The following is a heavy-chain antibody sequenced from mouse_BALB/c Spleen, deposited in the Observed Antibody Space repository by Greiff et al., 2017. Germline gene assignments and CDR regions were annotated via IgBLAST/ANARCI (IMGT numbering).Heavy chain of an antibody. CDR2: INPYNGAT. Sequence: LMESGASVKISCKASGYSFTGYYMHWVKQSHVKSLEWIGRINPYNGATSYNQNFKDKASLTVDKSSSTAYMELHSLTSEDSAVYYCARCPYGNFYAMDYWGQGTSVTVSS. V-gene: IGHV1-26*01. D-gene: IGHD2-10*02. CDR3: ARCPYGNFYAMDY. J-gene: IGHJ4*01. CDR1: GYSFTGYY.